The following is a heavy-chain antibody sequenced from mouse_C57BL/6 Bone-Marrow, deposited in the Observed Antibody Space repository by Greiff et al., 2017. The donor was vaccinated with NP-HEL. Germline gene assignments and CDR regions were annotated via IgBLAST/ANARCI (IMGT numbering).Heavy chain of an antibody. CDR3: ARSRITTVVPHWYFDV. V-gene: IGHV1-72*01. Sequence: QVQLQQPGAELVKPGASVKLSCKASGYTFTSYWMHWVKQRPGRGLEWIGRIDPNGGGTKYNEKFKSKATLTVDKPSSTAYMQLSSLPSEDSAVYDCARSRITTVVPHWYFDVWGTGTTVTVSS. CDR1: GYTFTSYW. CDR2: IDPNGGGT. J-gene: IGHJ1*03. D-gene: IGHD1-1*01.